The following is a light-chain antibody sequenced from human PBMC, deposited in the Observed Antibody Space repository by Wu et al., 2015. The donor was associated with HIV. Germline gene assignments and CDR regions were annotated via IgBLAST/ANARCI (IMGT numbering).Light chain of an antibody. CDR1: QSVGNN. CDR2: GAY. V-gene: IGKV3-15*01. CDR3: QHYNNWPYS. J-gene: IGKJ2*03. Sequence: EVVMTHSPATLSVSPGERATLSCRASQSVGNNLAWYQQKPGQAPRLLIYGAYTRATGIPARFSGSGSGTEFTLTISSLQSEDFAIYYCQHYNNWPYSFGQGTKLEIK.